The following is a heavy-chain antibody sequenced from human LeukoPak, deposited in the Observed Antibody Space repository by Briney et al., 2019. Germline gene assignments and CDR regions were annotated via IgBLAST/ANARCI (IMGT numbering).Heavy chain of an antibody. CDR2: ISYDGSNK. CDR1: GFTFSSYA. CDR3: ARDFEGYDSSSYFDY. D-gene: IGHD3-22*01. J-gene: IGHJ4*02. V-gene: IGHV3-30-3*01. Sequence: GGSLRLSCAASGFTFSSYAMHWVRQVPGKGLEWVAVISYDGSNKYYADSVKGRFTISRDNSKNTLYLQMNSLRAEDTAVYYCARDFEGYDSSSYFDYWGQGTLVTVSS.